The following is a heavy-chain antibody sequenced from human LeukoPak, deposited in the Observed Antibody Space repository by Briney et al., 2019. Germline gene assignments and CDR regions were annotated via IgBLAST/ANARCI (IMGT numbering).Heavy chain of an antibody. CDR1: GFTFSSYS. Sequence: GGSLRLFCAASGFTFSSYSMNWVRQAPGKGLEWVSAISGSGGSTYYADSVKGRFTISRDNSKNTLYLQMNSLRAEDTAVYYCAKDASWQPDAFDIWGQGTMVTVSS. J-gene: IGHJ3*02. D-gene: IGHD5-24*01. CDR2: ISGSGGST. CDR3: AKDASWQPDAFDI. V-gene: IGHV3-23*01.